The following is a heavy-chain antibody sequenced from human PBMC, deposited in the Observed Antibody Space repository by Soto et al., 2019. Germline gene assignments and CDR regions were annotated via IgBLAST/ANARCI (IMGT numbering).Heavy chain of an antibody. J-gene: IGHJ4*02. V-gene: IGHV3-15*07. D-gene: IGHD3-9*01. CDR1: GFTFSNAW. CDR3: TTVVAPRLLRDFDWPD. Sequence: GGSLRLSCAASGFTFSNAWMNWVRQAPGKGLEWIGRIKSKTDGGTTDYAAPVKGRFTISRDDSKNTLYLQMNSLKTEDTAVYYCTTVVAPRLLRDFDWPDWGQGTLVTVSS. CDR2: IKSKTDGGTT.